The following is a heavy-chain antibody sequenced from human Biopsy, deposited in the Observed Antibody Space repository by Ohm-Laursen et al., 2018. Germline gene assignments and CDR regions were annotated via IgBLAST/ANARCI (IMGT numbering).Heavy chain of an antibody. CDR3: ARDIYCITYCRAFDV. J-gene: IGHJ3*01. D-gene: IGHD1-26*01. CDR2: INIDGSTT. CDR1: GFSFSSYW. V-gene: IGHV3-74*01. Sequence: SLRLSCAASGFSFSSYWMHWVRQGPGKGLVWVSRINIDGSTTRYADSVKGRFTISRDNAKNTLYLQMNSLGVEDSAVYYCARDIYCITYCRAFDVWGQGAMVTVAS.